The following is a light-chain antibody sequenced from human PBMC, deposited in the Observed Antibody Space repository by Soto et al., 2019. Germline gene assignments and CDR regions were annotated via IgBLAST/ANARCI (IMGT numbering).Light chain of an antibody. V-gene: IGLV1-51*01. CDR3: GTWDTSLSAMV. CDR2: DSN. CDR1: TSNIGPNY. Sequence: QSVLTQPPSVSAAPGHKVTISCSGSTSNIGPNYVSWYQHLPRTAPKLLIYDSNKRPSGIPDRFSGSKSGTSATLGITGLQTGDEADYYCGTWDTSLSAMVFGGGTKVTVL. J-gene: IGLJ2*01.